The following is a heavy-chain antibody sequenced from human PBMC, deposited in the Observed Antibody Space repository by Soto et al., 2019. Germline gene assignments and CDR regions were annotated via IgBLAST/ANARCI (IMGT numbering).Heavy chain of an antibody. V-gene: IGHV3-48*01. J-gene: IGHJ4*02. Sequence: EVHLVESGGDLVQPGGSLRLYCAASRFIFSTYSMNWVRQAPGKGLEWISYISSSGSSISYTDSVKGRFTISRDNAKNSLYLQMNSLGAEDTALYYCARSRYNDYWGQGTLVTVSS. CDR2: ISSSGSSI. D-gene: IGHD1-1*01. CDR3: ARSRYNDY. CDR1: RFIFSTYS.